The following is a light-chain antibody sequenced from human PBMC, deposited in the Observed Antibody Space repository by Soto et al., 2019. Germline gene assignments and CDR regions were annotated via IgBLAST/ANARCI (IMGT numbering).Light chain of an antibody. Sequence: EIVMTQSPATLSVSPGARATLSCRASQSVSNNLAWYQQKLGQPPRLLIYGASTRATGIPATFSGSGSGTEFTLTISSLQSEDFAVYYCQQYNNWPRTFGQGTKVDIK. CDR1: QSVSNN. V-gene: IGKV3-15*01. CDR2: GAS. CDR3: QQYNNWPRT. J-gene: IGKJ1*01.